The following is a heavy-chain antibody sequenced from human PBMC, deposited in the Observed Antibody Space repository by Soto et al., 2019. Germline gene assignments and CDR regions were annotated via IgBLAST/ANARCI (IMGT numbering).Heavy chain of an antibody. CDR3: ARLPIVLMVYDYYYGMDV. V-gene: IGHV5-10-1*01. D-gene: IGHD2-8*01. CDR2: IDPSDSYT. J-gene: IGHJ6*02. Sequence: GESLKISCKGSGYSFTSYWISWVRQMPGKGLEWMGRIDPSDSYTNYSPSFQGHVTISADKSISTAYLQWSSLKASDTAMYYRARLPIVLMVYDYYYGMDVWGQGTTVTVSS. CDR1: GYSFTSYW.